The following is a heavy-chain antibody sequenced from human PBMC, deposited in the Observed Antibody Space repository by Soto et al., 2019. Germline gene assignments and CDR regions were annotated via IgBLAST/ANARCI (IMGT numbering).Heavy chain of an antibody. D-gene: IGHD1-7*01. Sequence: QVQLQESGPGLVKPSQTLSLTCTVSGGSISSDGYYWSWIRQHPGKGLEWIGYIYYSGSTYYNPSLKSRVTISVDTSKNQFSLKLSSVTAADTAVYYCAKKHNWNYARAFDIWGQGTMVTVSS. CDR2: IYYSGST. J-gene: IGHJ3*02. CDR1: GGSISSDGYY. V-gene: IGHV4-31*03. CDR3: AKKHNWNYARAFDI.